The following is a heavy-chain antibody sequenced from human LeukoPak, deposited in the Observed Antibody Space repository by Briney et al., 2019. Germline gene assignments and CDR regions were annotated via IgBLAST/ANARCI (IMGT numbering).Heavy chain of an antibody. CDR1: GGSFSGYY. D-gene: IGHD2-2*01. Sequence: SETLSLTCAVYGGSFSGYYWSWIRQPPGKGLEWIGEINHSGSTNYNPSLKSRVTISVDTSKNQFSLKLSSVTAADTAVYYCASFIPRGYCSSTSCYRNFDYWGQGTLVTVSS. V-gene: IGHV4-34*01. CDR3: ASFIPRGYCSSTSCYRNFDY. CDR2: INHSGST. J-gene: IGHJ4*02.